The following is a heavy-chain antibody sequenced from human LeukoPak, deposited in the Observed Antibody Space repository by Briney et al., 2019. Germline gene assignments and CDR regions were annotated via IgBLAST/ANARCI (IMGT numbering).Heavy chain of an antibody. CDR2: IYYSGST. CDR1: GGSISSSSYY. Sequence: SETLSLTCTVSGGSISSSSYYWGWIRQPPGKGLEWIGSIYYSGSTYYNPSLKSRVTISVDTSKNQFSLKLSSVTAADTAVYYCARTHSSSSWSYYYYYMDVWGKGTTVTVSS. CDR3: ARTHSSSSWSYYYYYMDV. J-gene: IGHJ6*03. V-gene: IGHV4-39*07. D-gene: IGHD6-13*01.